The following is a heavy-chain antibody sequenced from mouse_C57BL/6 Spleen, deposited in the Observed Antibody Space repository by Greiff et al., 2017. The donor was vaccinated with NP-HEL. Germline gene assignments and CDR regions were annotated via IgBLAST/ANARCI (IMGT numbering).Heavy chain of an antibody. D-gene: IGHD2-3*01. V-gene: IGHV7-3*01. CDR2: IRNKANGYTT. Sequence: EVKLMESGGGLVQPGGSLSLSCAASGFTFTDYYMSWVRQPPGKALEWLGFIRNKANGYTTEYSASVKGRFTISRDNSQSILYLQMNALRAEDSATYYCARSLFYDGYPFAYWGQGTLVTVSA. CDR3: ARSLFYDGYPFAY. J-gene: IGHJ3*01. CDR1: GFTFTDYY.